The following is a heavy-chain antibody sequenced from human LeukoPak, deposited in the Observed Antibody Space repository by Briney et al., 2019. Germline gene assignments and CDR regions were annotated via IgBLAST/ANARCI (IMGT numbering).Heavy chain of an antibody. CDR3: ARDKNSSSWYRAMDV. Sequence: GGSLRLSCAASGFTFSSYGMHWVRQAPGKGLEWVSSISSSSSYIYYADSVKGRFTISRDNAKNSLYLQMNSLRAEDTAVYYCARDKNSSSWYRAMDVWGQGTTVTVSS. V-gene: IGHV3-21*01. CDR1: GFTFSSYG. CDR2: ISSSSSYI. J-gene: IGHJ6*02. D-gene: IGHD6-13*01.